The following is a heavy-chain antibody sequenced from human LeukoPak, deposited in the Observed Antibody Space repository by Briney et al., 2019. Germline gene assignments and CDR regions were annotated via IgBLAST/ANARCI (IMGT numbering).Heavy chain of an antibody. D-gene: IGHD6-19*01. J-gene: IGHJ4*02. CDR3: AKAGGWTNYFDY. CDR2: ISYDGSNK. Sequence: PGGSLRLSCAASGFTFSSYAMHWVRQAPGKGLEWVAVISYDGSNKYYADSVKGRFTISRDNSKNTLYLQMNSLRAEDTAVYYCAKAGGWTNYFDYWGQGTLVTVSS. CDR1: GFTFSSYA. V-gene: IGHV3-30*01.